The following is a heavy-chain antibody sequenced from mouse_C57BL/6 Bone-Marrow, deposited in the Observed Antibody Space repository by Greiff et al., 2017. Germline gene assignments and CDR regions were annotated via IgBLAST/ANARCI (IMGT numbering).Heavy chain of an antibody. CDR1: GYTFTSYW. V-gene: IGHV1-64*01. J-gene: IGHJ2*01. D-gene: IGHD1-1*01. Sequence: QVQLQQSGAELVKPGASVKLSCKASGYTFTSYWMHWVKQRPGQGLEWIGMIHPNSGSTNYNEKFKSKATLTVDKSSSTAYMQLSSLTSEDSAVXYCARSRDYGSSLDYWGQGTTLTVSS. CDR3: ARSRDYGSSLDY. CDR2: IHPNSGST.